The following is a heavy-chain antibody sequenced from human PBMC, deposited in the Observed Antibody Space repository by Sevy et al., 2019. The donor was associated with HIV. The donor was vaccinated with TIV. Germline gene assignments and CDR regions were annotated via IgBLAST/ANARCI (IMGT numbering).Heavy chain of an antibody. Sequence: SETLSLTCTVSGGSISSYYWSWIRQPPGKGLEWIGYIYYSGSTNYNPSLKSRVTISVDTSKNQFSLKLSSVTAADTAVYYCARNPSPVRRVITGSVYYMDVWGKGTTVTVSS. J-gene: IGHJ6*03. CDR1: GGSISSYY. V-gene: IGHV4-59*01. CDR2: IYYSGST. CDR3: ARNPSPVRRVITGSVYYMDV. D-gene: IGHD3-10*01.